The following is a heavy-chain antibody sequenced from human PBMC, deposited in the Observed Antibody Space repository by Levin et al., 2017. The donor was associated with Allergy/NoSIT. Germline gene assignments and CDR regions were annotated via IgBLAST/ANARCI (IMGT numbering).Heavy chain of an antibody. J-gene: IGHJ3*02. D-gene: IGHD2-15*01. V-gene: IGHV3-53*01. CDR2: IYSGGST. Sequence: SCAVSGFTVSTNYMSWVRQAPGKGLEWVSVIYSGGSTYYADSVKGRFTISRDNSENTLYLQMNSLRVEDTALYYCARETYCTGGSCYGTHAFDIWGQGTMVTVSS. CDR3: ARETYCTGGSCYGTHAFDI. CDR1: GFTVSTNY.